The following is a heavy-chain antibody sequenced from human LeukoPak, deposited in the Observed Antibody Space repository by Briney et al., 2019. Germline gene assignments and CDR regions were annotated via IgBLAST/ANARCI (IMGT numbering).Heavy chain of an antibody. Sequence: SETLSLTCTVSGGSISSNNYYWGWLRQPPGMGLEWIATIYYSGSTYYNPSLKSRVTISVDTSKNQFSLKLSSVTAADTAVYYCARHPFNYYYYMDVMGKGTTVTVSS. V-gene: IGHV4-39*01. CDR1: GGSISSNNYY. J-gene: IGHJ6*03. CDR3: ARHPFNYYYYMDV. CDR2: IYYSGST.